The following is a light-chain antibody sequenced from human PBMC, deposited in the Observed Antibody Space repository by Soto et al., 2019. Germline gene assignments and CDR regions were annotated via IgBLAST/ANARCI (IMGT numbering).Light chain of an antibody. CDR3: SSYTSSTTWV. V-gene: IGLV2-14*01. CDR1: SSDVGAYNY. J-gene: IGLJ3*02. CDR2: EVS. Sequence: LTRPSSVSGSPGQSITISCTVTSSDVGAYNYVSWYQQHPGKAPKLMIYEVSYRPSGVSDRFSGSRSGNTASLTISGLQAEDESDYYCSSYTSSTTWVFGRGTKVTVL.